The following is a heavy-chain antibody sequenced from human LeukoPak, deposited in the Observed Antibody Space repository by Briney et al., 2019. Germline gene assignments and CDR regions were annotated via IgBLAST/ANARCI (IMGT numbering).Heavy chain of an antibody. V-gene: IGHV3-7*01. CDR2: IKQDGSEK. CDR1: GFTFSSYW. CDR3: AREGCSSTSCRGYYYYGMDV. J-gene: IGHJ6*02. Sequence: GGSLRLSCAASGFTFSSYWMSWVRQAPGKGLEWVANIKQDGSEKYYVDSVKGRFTISRDNAKNSLYLQMNSLRAEDTAVYYCAREGCSSTSCRGYYYYGMDVWGQGTTVTVSS. D-gene: IGHD2-2*01.